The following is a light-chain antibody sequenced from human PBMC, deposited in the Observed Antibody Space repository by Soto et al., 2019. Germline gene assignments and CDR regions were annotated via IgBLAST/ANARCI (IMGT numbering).Light chain of an antibody. J-gene: IGLJ2*01. V-gene: IGLV2-14*01. CDR2: DVS. CDR3: FSYSTSRARI. Sequence: QSALTQPASVSGSPGQSITISCTGTRSDVGGYNYVSWYKQRPGKAPTLVIYDVSHRPSGVSNRFFGSKSGNTASLIISGLQAEDEADYYCFSYSTSRARIFGGGTKVTVL. CDR1: RSDVGGYNY.